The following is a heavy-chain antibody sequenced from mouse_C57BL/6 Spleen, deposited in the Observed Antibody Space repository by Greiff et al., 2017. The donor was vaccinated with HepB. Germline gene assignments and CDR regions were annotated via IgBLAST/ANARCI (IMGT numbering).Heavy chain of an antibody. J-gene: IGHJ1*03. V-gene: IGHV1-52*01. CDR2: IDPSDSET. CDR1: GYTFTSYW. D-gene: IGHD2-5*01. Sequence: VQLQQPGAELVRPGSSVKLSCKASGYTFTSYWMHWVKQRPIQGLEWIGNIDPSDSETHYNQKFKDKATLTVDKSSSTAYMQLSSLTSEDSAVYYCARDLYYSNYHWYFDVWGTGTTVTVSS. CDR3: ARDLYYSNYHWYFDV.